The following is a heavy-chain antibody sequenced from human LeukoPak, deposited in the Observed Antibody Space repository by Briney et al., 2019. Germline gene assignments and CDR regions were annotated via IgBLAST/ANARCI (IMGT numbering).Heavy chain of an antibody. Sequence: PGGSLRLSCAASGFTFSSYAMSWVRQAPGKGLEWVSAISGSGGSTYYADSVKGRFTISRDNSKNTLYLQMNSLRAEDTAVYYCAKEPTNLRFLELEWIIDIWGQGTMVTVSS. CDR1: GFTFSSYA. CDR3: AKEPTNLRFLELEWIIDI. V-gene: IGHV3-23*01. J-gene: IGHJ3*02. D-gene: IGHD3-3*01. CDR2: ISGSGGST.